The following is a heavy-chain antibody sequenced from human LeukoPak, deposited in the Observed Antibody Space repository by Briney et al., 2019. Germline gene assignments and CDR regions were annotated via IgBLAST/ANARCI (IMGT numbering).Heavy chain of an antibody. CDR2: ISSSSSAI. CDR1: GFTFSSYS. J-gene: IGHJ4*02. V-gene: IGHV3-48*02. CDR3: AREPLDS. Sequence: PGGSLRLSCAASGFTFSSYSMIWVRQAPGKGLECVSYISSSSSAIYYADSVKGRFTISRDNAKNSLFLQMNSLRDEDTAVYYCAREPLDSWGQGTLVTVSS.